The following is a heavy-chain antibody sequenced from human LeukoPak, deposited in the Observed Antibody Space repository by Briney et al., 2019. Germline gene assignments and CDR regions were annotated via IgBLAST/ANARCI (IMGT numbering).Heavy chain of an antibody. D-gene: IGHD4/OR15-4a*01. CDR3: VKESGFMVAPNSAFDI. CDR1: GFTFSNYW. CDR2: IDSDGSGT. J-gene: IGHJ3*02. V-gene: IGHV3-74*01. Sequence: PGGSLRLSCAASGFTFSNYWMHWVRQAPGKGLVWVSRIDSDGSGTSYADSVKGRFTISRDNSKNTLYLQMSSLRAEDTAVYYCVKESGFMVAPNSAFDIWGQGTMVTVSS.